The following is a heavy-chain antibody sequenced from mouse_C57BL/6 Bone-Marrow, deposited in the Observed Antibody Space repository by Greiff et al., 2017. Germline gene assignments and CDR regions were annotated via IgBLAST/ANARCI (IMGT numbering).Heavy chain of an antibody. J-gene: IGHJ1*03. CDR1: GFTFTDYY. Sequence: EVNVVESGGGLVQPGGSLSLSCAASGFTFTDYYMSWVRQPPGKALEWLGFIRNKANGYTTEYSASVKGRFTISRDNSQSILYLQMNALRAEDSATYYCARCYYGSSYWYFDVWAQGPRSPSPQ. CDR2: IRNKANGYTT. D-gene: IGHD1-1*01. V-gene: IGHV7-3*01. CDR3: ARCYYGSSYWYFDV.